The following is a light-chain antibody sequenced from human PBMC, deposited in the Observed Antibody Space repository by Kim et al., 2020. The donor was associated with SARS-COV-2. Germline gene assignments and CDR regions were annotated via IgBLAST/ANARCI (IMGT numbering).Light chain of an antibody. CDR2: AAS. CDR1: QSISSY. J-gene: IGKJ4*01. V-gene: IGKV1-39*01. Sequence: ASVGDRVTITCRASQSISSYLNWYQQKPGKAPKLLIYAASSLQSGVPSRFSGSGSGTDFTLTISSLQPEDFPTYYCQQSYSTPLTFGGGTKVDIK. CDR3: QQSYSTPLT.